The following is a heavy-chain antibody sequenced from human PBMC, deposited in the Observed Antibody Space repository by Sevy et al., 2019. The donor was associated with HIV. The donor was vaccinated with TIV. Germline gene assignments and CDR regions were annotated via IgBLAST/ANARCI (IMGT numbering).Heavy chain of an antibody. CDR2: ISSSSTI. CDR3: AREDIVLGEDNYYGIDV. V-gene: IGHV3-48*01. Sequence: GGSLRLSCAASGFTFSSYSMNWVRQAPGKGLEWVSYISSSSTIYYADSVKGRFTISRDNAKNSLYLQMNSLRAEDTAVYYCAREDIVLGEDNYYGIDVWGQGTTVTVSS. D-gene: IGHD2-15*01. J-gene: IGHJ6*02. CDR1: GFTFSSYS.